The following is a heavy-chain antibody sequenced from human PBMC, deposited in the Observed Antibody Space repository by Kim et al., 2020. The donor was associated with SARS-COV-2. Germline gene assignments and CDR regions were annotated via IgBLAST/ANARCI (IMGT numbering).Heavy chain of an antibody. D-gene: IGHD3-22*01. CDR3: AREGGYYYDSSGHLDY. V-gene: IGHV3-30*07. Sequence: CVKGRFTIPRDNAKNTLCLQRNSLRGEDTAVYYCAREGGYYYDSSGHLDYWGQGTLVTVSS. J-gene: IGHJ4*02.